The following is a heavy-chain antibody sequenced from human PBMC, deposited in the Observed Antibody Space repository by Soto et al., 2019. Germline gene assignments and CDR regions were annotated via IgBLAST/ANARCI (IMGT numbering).Heavy chain of an antibody. J-gene: IGHJ4*02. V-gene: IGHV3-30*18. CDR1: GFTFSSYG. CDR3: AKGYLWGDY. D-gene: IGHD3-10*01. CDR2: ISYDGSDK. Sequence: GGSLRLSCAASGFTFSSYGMHWVRQAPGKGLEWVAVISYDGSDKYYADSVKGRFTISRDSSKNTLYLQMNSLRAEDTAMYYCAKGYLWGDYWGQGTLVTVSS.